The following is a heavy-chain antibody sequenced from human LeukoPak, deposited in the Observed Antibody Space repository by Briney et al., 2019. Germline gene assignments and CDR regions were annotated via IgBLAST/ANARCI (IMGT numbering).Heavy chain of an antibody. V-gene: IGHV5-51*01. Sequence: GXSLKISCKGSGASFTSYWIGWVRQMPGKGLEWMGIIYPGDSDTRYSPSFQGQVTISADKSISTAYLQWSSLKASDTAMYYCARLVGVAATNVDYFDYWGQGTLVTVSS. D-gene: IGHD6-13*01. CDR1: GASFTSYW. J-gene: IGHJ4*02. CDR2: IYPGDSDT. CDR3: ARLVGVAATNVDYFDY.